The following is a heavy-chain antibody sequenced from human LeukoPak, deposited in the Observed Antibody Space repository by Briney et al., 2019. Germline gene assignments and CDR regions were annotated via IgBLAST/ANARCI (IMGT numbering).Heavy chain of an antibody. V-gene: IGHV1-24*01. Sequence: GASVKVSCRVSGYTLTELSMHWVRQAPGKGLEWMGGFGPEDGETIYAQKFQGRVTMTEDTSTDTAYMELSSLRSEDTAVYYCATTIKDYYGSGSFFDYWGQGTLVTVSS. J-gene: IGHJ4*02. CDR1: GYTLTELS. CDR2: FGPEDGET. CDR3: ATTIKDYYGSGSFFDY. D-gene: IGHD3-10*01.